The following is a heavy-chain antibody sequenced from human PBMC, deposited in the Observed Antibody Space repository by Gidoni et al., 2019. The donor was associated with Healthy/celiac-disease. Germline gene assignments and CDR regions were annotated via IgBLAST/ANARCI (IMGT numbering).Heavy chain of an antibody. J-gene: IGHJ5*02. Sequence: EVQLLESGGGLVQPGGSLRLSCAASGFTFISYAMSWVRQAPGKGLEWVSAISGSGGSTYYADSVKGRFTISRDNSKNTLYLQMNSLRAEDTAVYYCATYVLRGFRLGQWLVPWGQGTLVTVSS. D-gene: IGHD6-19*01. CDR2: ISGSGGST. CDR1: GFTFISYA. V-gene: IGHV3-23*01. CDR3: ATYVLRGFRLGQWLVP.